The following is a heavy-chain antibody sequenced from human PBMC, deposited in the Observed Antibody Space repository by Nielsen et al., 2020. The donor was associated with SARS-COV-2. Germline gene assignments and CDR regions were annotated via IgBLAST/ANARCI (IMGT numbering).Heavy chain of an antibody. D-gene: IGHD2-8*01. Sequence: GESLKISCAASGFTFDDYGMSWVRQAPGKGLEWVSGINWNGGSTGYADSVKGRFTISRDNAKNSLYLQMNSLRAEDTALYHCARDLGVLMVYAIDYYYGTDVWGQGTTVTVSS. V-gene: IGHV3-20*01. CDR2: INWNGGST. CDR3: ARDLGVLMVYAIDYYYGTDV. J-gene: IGHJ6*02. CDR1: GFTFDDYG.